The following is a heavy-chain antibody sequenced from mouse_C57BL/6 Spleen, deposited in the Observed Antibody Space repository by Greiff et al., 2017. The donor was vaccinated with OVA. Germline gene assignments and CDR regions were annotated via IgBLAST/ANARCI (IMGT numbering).Heavy chain of an antibody. CDR1: GYTFTSYW. D-gene: IGHD3-2*02. CDR2: IYPGSGST. J-gene: IGHJ1*03. CDR3: ARQGSSGHGYFDV. V-gene: IGHV1-55*01. Sequence: VKLQQPGAELVKPGASVKMSCKASGYTFTSYWITWVKQRPGQGLEWIGDIYPGSGSTNYNEKFKSKATLTVDTSSSTAYMQLSSLTSEDSAVYYCARQGSSGHGYFDVWGTGTTVTVSS.